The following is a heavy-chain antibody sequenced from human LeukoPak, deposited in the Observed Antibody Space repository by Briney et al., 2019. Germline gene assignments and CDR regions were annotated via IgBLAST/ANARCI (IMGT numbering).Heavy chain of an antibody. CDR2: INHSGST. D-gene: IGHD3-3*01. V-gene: IGHV4-34*01. J-gene: IGHJ3*02. Sequence: SETLSLTCAVYGGSFSGYYWSWIRQPPGKGLEWIGEINHSGSTNYNPSLKSRVTISVDTSKNQFSLKLSSVTAADTAVYYCARRTYYDFWSGYNDAFDIWGQGTMVTVSS. CDR3: ARRTYYDFWSGYNDAFDI. CDR1: GGSFSGYY.